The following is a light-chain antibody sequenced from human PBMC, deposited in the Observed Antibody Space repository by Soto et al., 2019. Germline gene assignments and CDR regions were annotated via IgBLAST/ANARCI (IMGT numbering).Light chain of an antibody. V-gene: IGLV4-69*01. CDR1: SGYSTYA. CDR2: LNSDGSH. CDR3: QTWGTGDWV. J-gene: IGLJ3*02. Sequence: QLVLTQSPSASASLGASVKLTCTLSSGYSTYAIAWHQQQPEKGPRFLMKLNSDGSHSKGDGIPDRFSGSSSGAERYLTISSLQSEDEADYYCQTWGTGDWVFGEGTQLTVL.